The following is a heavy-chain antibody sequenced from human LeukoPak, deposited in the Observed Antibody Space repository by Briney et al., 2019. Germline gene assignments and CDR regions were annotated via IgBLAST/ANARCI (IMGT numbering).Heavy chain of an antibody. CDR1: GYTFTSYG. Sequence: ASVKVSCKASGYTFTSYGISWVRQAPGQGLEWMGWISAYNGNTNYAQKLQGRVTMTTDTSTSTAYMELRSLRSDDTAVYYCARDNYCINGVCLYYFDYWGQGTLVTVSS. CDR2: ISAYNGNT. J-gene: IGHJ4*02. CDR3: ARDNYCINGVCLYYFDY. V-gene: IGHV1-18*01. D-gene: IGHD2-8*01.